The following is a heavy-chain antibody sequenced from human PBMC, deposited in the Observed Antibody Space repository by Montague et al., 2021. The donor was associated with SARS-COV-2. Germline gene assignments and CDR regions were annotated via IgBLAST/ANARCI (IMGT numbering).Heavy chain of an antibody. D-gene: IGHD2-2*01. V-gene: IGHV6-1*01. CDR1: GDSVSSNIAT. CDR2: TYYRPKWYN. CDR3: ARIPVGSKYYFDF. Sequence: CAISGDSVSSNIATWNWIRQSPSSGFEWLGRTYYRPKWYNDYAESVKSRITIDPDTSKHQFSLHLNSVTPEDTAVYYCARIPVGSKYYFDFWGQGTLVTVSS. J-gene: IGHJ4*02.